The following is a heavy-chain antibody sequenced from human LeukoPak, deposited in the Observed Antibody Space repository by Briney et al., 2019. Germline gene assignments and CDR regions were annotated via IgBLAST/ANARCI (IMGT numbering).Heavy chain of an antibody. J-gene: IGHJ6*03. D-gene: IGHD3-3*01. V-gene: IGHV3-30*02. CDR1: GFTFSSYG. CDR3: AKGSKEVLFTRDHHMDV. CDR2: IRHDGSNK. Sequence: GGSLRLSCAASGFTFSSYGMHWVRQAPGKGLEWVAFIRHDGSNKYYADSVKGRFTISRDNSKNTLYLQMSSLRAEDTAVYYCAKGSKEVLFTRDHHMDVWGKGTTVT.